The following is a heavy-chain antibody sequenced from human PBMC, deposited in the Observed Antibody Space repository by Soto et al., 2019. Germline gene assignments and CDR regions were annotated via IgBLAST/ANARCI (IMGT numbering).Heavy chain of an antibody. CDR3: TTDSMVRGGYYFDY. Sequence: DVQLVESGGGLVKPGGSLRLSCAASGFTFADAWMSWVRQAPGKGLEWVGRIKSKSDGGTTDYAAPVKGRFTISRDDSKNTLYLQMNSLKTEDTAVYYYTTDSMVRGGYYFDYWGQGTLVTVSS. D-gene: IGHD3-10*01. V-gene: IGHV3-15*01. CDR1: GFTFADAW. CDR2: IKSKSDGGTT. J-gene: IGHJ4*02.